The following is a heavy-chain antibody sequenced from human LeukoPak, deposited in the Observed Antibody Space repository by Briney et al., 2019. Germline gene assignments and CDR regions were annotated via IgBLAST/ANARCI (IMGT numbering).Heavy chain of an antibody. V-gene: IGHV3-30*03. CDR3: ARAPRGTMIVVVIKYYFDY. CDR1: GFTFNSYA. J-gene: IGHJ4*02. D-gene: IGHD3-22*01. Sequence: GGSLRLSCTASGFTFNSYAMHWVRQAPGKGLEWMAKISYDGINEDYADSVKGRFTISRDNSKNTLYLQMNSLRAEDTAVYYCARAPRGTMIVVVIKYYFDYWGQGTLVTVSS. CDR2: ISYDGINE.